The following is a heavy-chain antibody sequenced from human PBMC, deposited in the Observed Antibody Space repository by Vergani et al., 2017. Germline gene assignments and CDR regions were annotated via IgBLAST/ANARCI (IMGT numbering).Heavy chain of an antibody. D-gene: IGHD1-26*01. CDR3: AKVGASGNLPDY. CDR1: GFTFSSSG. Sequence: QVQLVESGGGVVQPGRSLRLSCAASGFTFSSSGMHWVRQAPGKGLEWVAVISYDGSNKYYADSVKGRFTISRDNSKNTLYLQMNSLRAEDTAVYYCAKVGASGNLPDYWGQGTLVTVSS. J-gene: IGHJ4*02. V-gene: IGHV3-30*18. CDR2: ISYDGSNK.